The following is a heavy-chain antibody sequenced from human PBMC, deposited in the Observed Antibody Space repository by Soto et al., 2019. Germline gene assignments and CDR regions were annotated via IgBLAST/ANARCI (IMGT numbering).Heavy chain of an antibody. CDR3: ARDLYYDFWGGCFDY. J-gene: IGHJ4*02. Sequence: ASVKVSCKASGYTFTSYAMHWVRQAPGQRLEWMGWINAGIGNTKYSQKFQGRVTITRDTSASTAYMELSSLRSEDTAVYYCARDLYYDFWGGCFDYWGQGTLVTV. CDR1: GYTFTSYA. CDR2: INAGIGNT. V-gene: IGHV1-3*01. D-gene: IGHD3-3*01.